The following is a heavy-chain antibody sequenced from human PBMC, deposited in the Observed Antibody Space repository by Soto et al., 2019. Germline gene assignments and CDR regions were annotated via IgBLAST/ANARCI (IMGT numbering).Heavy chain of an antibody. V-gene: IGHV1-3*01. CDR2: INAGNGNT. CDR1: GYTFTSYA. J-gene: IGHJ6*02. Sequence: ASVKVSCKASGYTFTSYAMHWVRQAPGQRLEWMGWINAGNGNTKYSQKFQGRVTITRDTSASTAYMELRSLRSEDTAVYYCARAYCSSTSCSNMDVWGQGTTVTVSS. CDR3: ARAYCSSTSCSNMDV. D-gene: IGHD2-2*01.